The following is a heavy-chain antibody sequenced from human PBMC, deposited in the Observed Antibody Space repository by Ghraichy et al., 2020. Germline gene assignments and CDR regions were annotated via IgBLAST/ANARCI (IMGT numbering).Heavy chain of an antibody. CDR3: ARVLASVTDFQH. CDR1: GFTFSSYS. J-gene: IGHJ1*01. CDR2: ISSSSSYI. V-gene: IGHV3-21*01. D-gene: IGHD4-11*01. Sequence: GGSLRLSCAASGFTFSSYSMNWVRQAPGKGLEWVSSISSSSSYIYYADSVKGRFTISRDNAKNSLYLQMNSLRAEDTAVYYCARVLASVTDFQHWGQGTLVTVSS.